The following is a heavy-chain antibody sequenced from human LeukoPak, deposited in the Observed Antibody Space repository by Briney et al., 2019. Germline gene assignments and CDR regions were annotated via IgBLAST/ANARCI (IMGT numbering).Heavy chain of an antibody. Sequence: PSETLSLTCTVSGGSISSYYWSWIRQPPGKGLEWIGYIYYSGSTNYNPSLKSRVTISVDTSKNQFSLKLSSVTAADTAVYYCARSGYYYVGGAWFDPWGQGTLVTVSS. CDR2: IYYSGST. J-gene: IGHJ5*02. CDR3: ARSGYYYVGGAWFDP. CDR1: GGSISSYY. D-gene: IGHD3-22*01. V-gene: IGHV4-59*12.